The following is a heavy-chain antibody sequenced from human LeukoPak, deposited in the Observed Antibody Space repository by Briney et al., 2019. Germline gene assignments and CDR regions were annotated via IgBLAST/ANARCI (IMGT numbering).Heavy chain of an antibody. Sequence: GGSLRLSCAASGFTFSSYGMHWVRQAPGKGLEWVAFIRYDGSNKYFADSVKGRFTISRDSSKNTLYLQMSSLRVDDAAVYYCAKDGTRGIRFGKIPHYFDYWGQGTLVTVSS. V-gene: IGHV3-30*02. CDR2: IRYDGSNK. J-gene: IGHJ4*02. CDR3: AKDGTRGIRFGKIPHYFDY. CDR1: GFTFSSYG. D-gene: IGHD3-10*01.